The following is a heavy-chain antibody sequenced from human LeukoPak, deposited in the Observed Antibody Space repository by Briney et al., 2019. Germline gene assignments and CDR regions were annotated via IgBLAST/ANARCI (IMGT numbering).Heavy chain of an antibody. CDR1: GGTFSSYA. V-gene: IGHV1-69*04. CDR3: ARVYDILTGYYGGWFDP. J-gene: IGHJ5*02. CDR2: NIPILGIA. Sequence: ASVRVSCKASGGTFSSYAISGVRQAPGQGLEWMGRNIPILGIANYAQKFQGRVTITAGKSTSTAYMELSSLRSEDTAVYYCARVYDILTGYYGGWFDPWGQGTLVTVSS. D-gene: IGHD3-9*01.